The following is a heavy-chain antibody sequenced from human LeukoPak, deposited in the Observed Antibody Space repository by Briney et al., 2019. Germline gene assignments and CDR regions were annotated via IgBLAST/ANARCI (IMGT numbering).Heavy chain of an antibody. Sequence: GGSLRLSCAASGFTFSSYSMNWVRQAPGKGLEWVSSISSSSSYIYYADSVKGRFTISRDNAKNSLYLQMNSLRAEDTAVYYCARDGYFSSTSCYPLSNYYYGMDVWGQGTTVTVSS. CDR2: ISSSSSYI. V-gene: IGHV3-21*01. D-gene: IGHD2-2*01. CDR1: GFTFSSYS. J-gene: IGHJ6*02. CDR3: ARDGYFSSTSCYPLSNYYYGMDV.